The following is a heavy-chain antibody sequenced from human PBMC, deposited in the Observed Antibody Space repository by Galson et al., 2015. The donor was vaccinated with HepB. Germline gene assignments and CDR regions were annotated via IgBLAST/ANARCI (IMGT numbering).Heavy chain of an antibody. CDR2: ISGSGVTT. V-gene: IGHV3-23*01. CDR3: AKDFDSSGFYYDYLDY. Sequence: SLRLSCAASGFTFSSYAMNWVRQAPGKGLEWVSLISGSGVTTYYADSVKGRFTISRDSSKNTLYLQMNSLRAEDTALYFCAKDFDSSGFYYDYLDYWGQGTLVAVSS. D-gene: IGHD3-22*01. J-gene: IGHJ4*02. CDR1: GFTFSSYA.